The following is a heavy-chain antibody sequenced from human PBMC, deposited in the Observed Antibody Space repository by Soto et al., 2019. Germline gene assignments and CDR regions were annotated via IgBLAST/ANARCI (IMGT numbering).Heavy chain of an antibody. D-gene: IGHD6-19*01. J-gene: IGHJ4*02. V-gene: IGHV3-23*01. Sequence: EVQLLESGGGLVEPGGSLRLSCAASGFTFSSYAMCWDRQTPGKGVVWVSVISGSGGTTYYPDSVKGRFTISIDNSKNTLDLQMNSLRAEDTAVYYCAKVASGWKYFDYWGQGTLVTVSS. CDR1: GFTFSSYA. CDR2: ISGSGGTT. CDR3: AKVASGWKYFDY.